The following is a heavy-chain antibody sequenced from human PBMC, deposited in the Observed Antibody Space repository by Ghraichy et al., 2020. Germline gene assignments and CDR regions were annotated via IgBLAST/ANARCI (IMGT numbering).Heavy chain of an antibody. CDR1: GGSISSSSYY. CDR2: IYYSGST. D-gene: IGHD3-9*01. V-gene: IGHV4-39*07. J-gene: IGHJ6*01. CDR3: ARGEALRYFDWLQRSYYYYGMDV. Sequence: SQTLSLTCTVSGGSISSSSYYWGWIRQPPGKGLEWIGSIYYSGSTYYNPSLKSRVTISVDTSKNQFSLKLSSVTAADTAVYYCARGEALRYFDWLQRSYYYYGMDVWGQGTTVTVSS.